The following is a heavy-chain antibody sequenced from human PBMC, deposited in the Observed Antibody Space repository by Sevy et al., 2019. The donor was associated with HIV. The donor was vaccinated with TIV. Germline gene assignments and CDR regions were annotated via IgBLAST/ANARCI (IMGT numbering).Heavy chain of an antibody. J-gene: IGHJ4*02. Sequence: ASVKVSCKASGYTFTGYYMHWVRQAPGQGLEWMGRINPNSGGTNYAQKFQGRVTMTRDTSISTAYMELGRLRSDDTAVYYCARGSGSGSYYNPVVDYWGQGTLVTVSS. CDR1: GYTFTGYY. D-gene: IGHD3-10*01. V-gene: IGHV1-2*06. CDR2: INPNSGGT. CDR3: ARGSGSGSYYNPVVDY.